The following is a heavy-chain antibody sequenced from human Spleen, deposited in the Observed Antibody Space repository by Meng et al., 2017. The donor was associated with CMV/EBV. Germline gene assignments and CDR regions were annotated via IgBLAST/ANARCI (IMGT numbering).Heavy chain of an antibody. CDR1: GFTFSNAW. Sequence: GGPLRLSCAASGFTFSNAWMSWVRQAPGKGLEWVGRIKSKTDGGTTDYAAPVKGRFTISRDDSKNTLYLQMNSLKTEDTAVYYCTTDPNYYDSSGYPKPFGAFDIWGQGTMVTVSS. CDR2: IKSKTDGGTT. J-gene: IGHJ3*02. CDR3: TTDPNYYDSSGYPKPFGAFDI. D-gene: IGHD3-22*01. V-gene: IGHV3-15*01.